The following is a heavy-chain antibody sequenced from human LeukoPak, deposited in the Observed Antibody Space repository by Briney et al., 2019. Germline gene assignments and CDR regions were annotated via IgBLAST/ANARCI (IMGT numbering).Heavy chain of an antibody. CDR1: GGSISSSNW. Sequence: SGTLSLTCAVSGGSISSSNWWSWVRQPPGKGLEWIGSIYYSGSTYYNPSLKSRVTISVDTSKNQFSLKLSSVTAADTAVYYCASLRYFDRYAFDIWGQGTMVTVSS. CDR3: ASLRYFDRYAFDI. J-gene: IGHJ3*02. D-gene: IGHD3-9*01. V-gene: IGHV4-4*02. CDR2: IYYSGST.